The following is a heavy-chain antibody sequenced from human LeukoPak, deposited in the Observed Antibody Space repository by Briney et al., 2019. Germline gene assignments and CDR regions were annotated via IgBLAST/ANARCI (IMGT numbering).Heavy chain of an antibody. CDR1: GGSISSYC. CDR3: ATYKQHLAFDN. D-gene: IGHD6-13*01. J-gene: IGHJ4*02. CDR2: IFYSGTT. V-gene: IGHV4-59*12. Sequence: SETLSLTCSVSGGSISSYCGSWIRQPPGMGLEWIGYIFYSGTTKYNPSLKSRVTLSVDTSKRHFSLRLNSVTAADTAVYYCATYKQHLAFDNWGQGTLVTVSS.